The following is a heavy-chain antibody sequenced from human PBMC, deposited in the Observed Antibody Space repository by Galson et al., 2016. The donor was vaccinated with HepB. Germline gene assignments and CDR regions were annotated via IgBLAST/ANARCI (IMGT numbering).Heavy chain of an antibody. V-gene: IGHV5-10-1*01. CDR1: GYTFTTYW. CDR3: ARQGRYHFESKGDY. CDR2: IDPSDYDT. Sequence: QSGAEVKKPGESLKIFCKASGYTFTTYWITWVRQVPGRGLEWVGRIDPSDYDTNYNPSFFGQVTISTYRSISTAYLQWSSLKASDSAIYYCARQGRYHFESKGDYWGPGTLVTVSS. J-gene: IGHJ4*02. D-gene: IGHD3-3*02.